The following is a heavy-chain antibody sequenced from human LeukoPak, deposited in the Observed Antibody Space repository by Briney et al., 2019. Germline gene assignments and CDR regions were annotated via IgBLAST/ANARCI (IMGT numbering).Heavy chain of an antibody. CDR1: GFTFSSYG. CDR2: ISGSGGST. V-gene: IGHV3-23*01. Sequence: GGSLRLSCAASGFTFSSYGMNWVRQAPGKGLEWVSAISGSGGSTYNADSVKGRFTISRDNSKNTLYLQMNSLRAEDTAVYYCAELGITMIGGVWGKGTTVTISS. J-gene: IGHJ6*04. CDR3: AELGITMIGGV. D-gene: IGHD3-10*02.